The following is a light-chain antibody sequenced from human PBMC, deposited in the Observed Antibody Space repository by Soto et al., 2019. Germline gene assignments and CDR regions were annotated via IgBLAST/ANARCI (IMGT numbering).Light chain of an antibody. J-gene: IGKJ2*01. Sequence: EIVLTQSPAPLSLSPGEIATLSCRASQSVGTNLAWYQHNPGQAPRLLIYDASNRATGIPARFSGSGAGTDFTLTISSPEPEDFAVYYCQQRYNWPNTFGQGTKLEIK. CDR1: QSVGTN. CDR2: DAS. V-gene: IGKV3-11*01. CDR3: QQRYNWPNT.